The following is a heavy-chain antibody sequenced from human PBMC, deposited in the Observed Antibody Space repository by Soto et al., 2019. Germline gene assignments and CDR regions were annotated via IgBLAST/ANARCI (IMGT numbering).Heavy chain of an antibody. CDR2: ISSSGSTI. Sequence: GGSLRPSCAASGPTFSDYYMSCIRQAPGKGQEWVSYISSSGSTIYYADTVKGRFTISRDNAKNSLYLQMNSLRAEDTAVYYCARDRAKDGYNSLDFWGQGTLVTVSS. D-gene: IGHD5-12*01. J-gene: IGHJ4*02. V-gene: IGHV3-11*01. CDR3: ARDRAKDGYNSLDF. CDR1: GPTFSDYY.